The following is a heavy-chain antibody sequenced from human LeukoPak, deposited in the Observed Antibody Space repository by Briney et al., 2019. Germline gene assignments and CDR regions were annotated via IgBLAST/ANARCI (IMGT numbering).Heavy chain of an antibody. CDR2: SSGGGGGT. CDR3: AKRGYYDSSGLRAPFDY. CDR1: GFTVSTNY. D-gene: IGHD3-22*01. Sequence: GGTLRLSCAASGFTVSTNYMSWVRQAPGKGLEWVSASSGGGGGTYYADSVKGRFTISRDNSRNTLYLQMNSLRAEDTAIYYCAKRGYYDSSGLRAPFDYWGQGTLVIVSS. J-gene: IGHJ4*02. V-gene: IGHV3-23*01.